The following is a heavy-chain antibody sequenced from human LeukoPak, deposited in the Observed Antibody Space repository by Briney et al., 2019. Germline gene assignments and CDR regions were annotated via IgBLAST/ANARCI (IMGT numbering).Heavy chain of an antibody. D-gene: IGHD5/OR15-5a*01. Sequence: SETLSLTCTVSGGSISSYYWSWIRQPPGKGLEWIGYIYYSGSTNYNPSLKSRVSISVDTSKNQFSLKLSSVTAADTAVYYCARRLRFTEDYYGMDVWGQGTTVTVSS. J-gene: IGHJ6*02. CDR2: IYYSGST. CDR3: ARRLRFTEDYYGMDV. V-gene: IGHV4-59*01. CDR1: GGSISSYY.